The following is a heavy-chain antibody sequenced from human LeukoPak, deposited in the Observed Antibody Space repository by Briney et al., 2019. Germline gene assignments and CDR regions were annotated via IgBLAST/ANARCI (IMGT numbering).Heavy chain of an antibody. CDR2: ISAYNGNT. D-gene: IGHD3-10*01. V-gene: IGHV1-18*01. J-gene: IGHJ5*02. CDR3: ARDLILVRGVISPQPNNWFDP. Sequence: ASVKVSCKASGYTFTSYGISWVRQDPGQGLEWMGWISAYNGNTNYAQKLQGRVTMTTDTSTSTAYMELRSLRSDDTAVYYCARDLILVRGVISPQPNNWFDPWGQGTLVTVSS. CDR1: GYTFTSYG.